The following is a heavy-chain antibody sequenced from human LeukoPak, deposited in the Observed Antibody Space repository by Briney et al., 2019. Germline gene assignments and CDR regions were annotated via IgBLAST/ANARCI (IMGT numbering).Heavy chain of an antibody. Sequence: ASVTVSCKASGGTFSSYAISWVRQAPGQGLERMGGIIPIFGTANYAQKFQGRVTITADESTSTAYMELSSLRSEDTAVYYCAGLYDSSGYYYAYWGQGTLVTVSS. CDR3: AGLYDSSGYYYAY. CDR1: GGTFSSYA. J-gene: IGHJ4*02. V-gene: IGHV1-69*13. D-gene: IGHD3-22*01. CDR2: IIPIFGTA.